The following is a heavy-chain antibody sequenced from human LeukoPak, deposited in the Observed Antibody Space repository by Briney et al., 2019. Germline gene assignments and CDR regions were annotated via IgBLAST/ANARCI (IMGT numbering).Heavy chain of an antibody. J-gene: IGHJ4*02. CDR2: ISSSSSYI. D-gene: IGHD1-26*01. Sequence: GGSLRLSCAASGFTFRSYEMNWVRQAPGKGLEWVSSISSSSSYIYYADSVKGRFTISRDNAKNSLYLQMNSLRAEDTAVYYCARDQESYYGAADYWGQGTLVTVSS. CDR1: GFTFRSYE. V-gene: IGHV3-21*01. CDR3: ARDQESYYGAADY.